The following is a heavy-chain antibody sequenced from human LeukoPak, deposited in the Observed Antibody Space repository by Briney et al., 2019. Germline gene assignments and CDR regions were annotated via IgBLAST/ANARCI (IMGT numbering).Heavy chain of an antibody. D-gene: IGHD4-17*01. CDR2: IYSSGRT. CDR1: GGSIITYY. Sequence: SETLSLTCTVSGGSIITYYWSWIRQPAGKGLESIGRIYSSGRTNYHPSLESRVTMSVDTSKNQFSLNLTSVTAADTAVYSLARAYGDLYFVYWGQGILVTVSS. V-gene: IGHV4-4*07. CDR3: ARAYGDLYFVY. J-gene: IGHJ4*02.